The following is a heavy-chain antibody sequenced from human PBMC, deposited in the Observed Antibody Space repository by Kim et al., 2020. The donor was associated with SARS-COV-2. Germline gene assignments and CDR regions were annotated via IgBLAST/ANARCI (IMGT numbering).Heavy chain of an antibody. CDR2: ISYDGSNK. CDR3: AKDVTVAGVNYFDY. Sequence: GGSLRLSCAASGFTFSSYGMHWVRQAPGKGLEWVAVISYDGSNKYYADSVKGRFTISRDNSKNTLYLQMNSLRAEDTAVYYCAKDVTVAGVNYFDYWGQGTLVTVSS. CDR1: GFTFSSYG. J-gene: IGHJ4*02. D-gene: IGHD6-19*01. V-gene: IGHV3-30*18.